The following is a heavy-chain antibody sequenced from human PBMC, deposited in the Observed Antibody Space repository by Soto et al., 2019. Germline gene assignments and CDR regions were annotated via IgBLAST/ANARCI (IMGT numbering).Heavy chain of an antibody. CDR1: GGSISSYY. CDR3: ARDRGNYDILTGYYREVWFDP. CDR2: IYYSGST. J-gene: IGHJ5*02. V-gene: IGHV4-59*01. D-gene: IGHD3-9*01. Sequence: QVQLQESGPGLVKPSETLSLTCTVSGGSISSYYWSWIRQPPGKGLEWIGYIYYSGSTNYNPSLKSRVTISVDTCKNQFSLKLSSVTAADTAVYYCARDRGNYDILTGYYREVWFDPWGQGTLVTVSS.